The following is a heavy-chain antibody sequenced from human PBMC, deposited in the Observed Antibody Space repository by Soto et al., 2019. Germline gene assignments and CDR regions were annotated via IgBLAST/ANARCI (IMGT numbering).Heavy chain of an antibody. CDR3: ARGRYSSSCPDDY. D-gene: IGHD6-13*01. J-gene: IGHJ4*02. Sequence: QVQLVKSGAAVKQPGASVKVSCKASGHTFTSYDINWVRQATGQELEWMGWMNPNSGNTGYAQKLQGRVTMTRTTSISTGYMELSSLRSKDTAVYYCARGRYSSSCPDDYWVQGTLVTVSS. CDR1: GHTFTSYD. V-gene: IGHV1-8*01. CDR2: MNPNSGNT.